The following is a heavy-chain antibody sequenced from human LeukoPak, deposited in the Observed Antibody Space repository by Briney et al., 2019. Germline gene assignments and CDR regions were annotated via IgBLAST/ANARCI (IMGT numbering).Heavy chain of an antibody. Sequence: ERSLRLSCAASGFTFSTYGMHWVRQAPGKGLEWVAVVWYDGSNQHYADSVKGRFTISRDNSKSTLYLQMNSLRAEDTAIYYCARDKTGQNYYYGMDVWGQGTTVTVSS. CDR1: GFTFSTYG. V-gene: IGHV3-33*08. D-gene: IGHD1-1*01. J-gene: IGHJ6*02. CDR3: ARDKTGQNYYYGMDV. CDR2: VWYDGSNQ.